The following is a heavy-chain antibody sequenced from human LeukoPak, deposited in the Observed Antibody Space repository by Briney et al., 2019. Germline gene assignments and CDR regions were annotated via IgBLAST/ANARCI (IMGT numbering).Heavy chain of an antibody. D-gene: IGHD3-22*01. V-gene: IGHV3-23*01. CDR1: GFTFSSYA. CDR2: ISGSGGST. Sequence: GGSLRLSCAASGFTFSSYAMSRVRQAPGKGLEWVSAISGSGGSTYYADSVKGRFTISRDNSKNTPYLQMNSLRAEDTAVYYCARDRRLADSSGYYSDARYYYYGMDVWGQGTTVTVSS. CDR3: ARDRRLADSSGYYSDARYYYYGMDV. J-gene: IGHJ6*02.